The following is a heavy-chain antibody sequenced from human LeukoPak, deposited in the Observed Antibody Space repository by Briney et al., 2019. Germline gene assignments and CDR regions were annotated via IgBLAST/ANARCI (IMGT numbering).Heavy chain of an antibody. J-gene: IGHJ4*02. Sequence: GGSLRLSCVASGFPFSSYDMHWVRQTTGKGLEWVSAIGTAGDAYYPGTVRGRFTVARENAGDSLYLQINSLRAGDTAVYYCARGYVYSYDYWGQGIMVTVSS. CDR3: ARGYVYSYDY. V-gene: IGHV3-13*01. CDR2: IGTAGDA. CDR1: GFPFSSYD. D-gene: IGHD3-16*01.